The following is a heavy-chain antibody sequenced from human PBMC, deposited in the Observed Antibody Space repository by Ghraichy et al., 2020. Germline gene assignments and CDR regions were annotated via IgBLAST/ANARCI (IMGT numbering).Heavy chain of an antibody. CDR3: ARARRDGYNLAGFDY. J-gene: IGHJ4*02. D-gene: IGHD5-24*01. V-gene: IGHV3-21*01. Sequence: LNISCAASGFTFSSYSMNWVRQAPGKGLEWVSSISSSSSYIYYADSVKGRFTISRDNAKNSLYLQMNSLRAEDTAVYYCARARRDGYNLAGFDYWGQGTLVTVSS. CDR2: ISSSSSYI. CDR1: GFTFSSYS.